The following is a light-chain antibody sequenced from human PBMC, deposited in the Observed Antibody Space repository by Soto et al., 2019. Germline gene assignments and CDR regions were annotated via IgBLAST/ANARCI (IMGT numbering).Light chain of an antibody. CDR1: SSDVGRYKL. V-gene: IGLV2-14*03. Sequence: QSVLTQPASVSGSPGQSITISCTGTSSDVGRYKLVSWYQQHPGKAPKLMIYDVTNRPSGVSNRFSGSKSGNTASLTISGLQAEDEAGYYCSSYTPSSTLIFGGGTKLTVL. CDR2: DVT. CDR3: SSYTPSSTLI. J-gene: IGLJ2*01.